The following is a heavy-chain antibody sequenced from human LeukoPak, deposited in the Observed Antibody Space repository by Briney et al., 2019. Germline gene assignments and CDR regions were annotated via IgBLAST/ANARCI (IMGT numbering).Heavy chain of an antibody. J-gene: IGHJ3*02. CDR1: GFTFSTYS. V-gene: IGHV3-48*01. CDR2: ISSSGGTI. Sequence: GGSLRLSCAASGFTFSTYSMNWVRQAPGKGLEWVSYISSSGGTIYYADSVKGRFTASRDNAENSLYLQMNSLRAEDTAVYYCARDLVGSGYYGNHDAFDIWGQGTMVTVSS. CDR3: ARDLVGSGYYGNHDAFDI. D-gene: IGHD3-22*01.